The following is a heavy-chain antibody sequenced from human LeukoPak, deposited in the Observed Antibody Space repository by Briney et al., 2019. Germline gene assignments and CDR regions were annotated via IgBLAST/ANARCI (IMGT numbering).Heavy chain of an antibody. CDR3: ARDHHHNRYGSGTFDP. CDR2: IYTSGST. Sequence: PSETLSLTCTVSGGSISSYYWSWIRQPAGKGLEWIGRIYTSGSTNYNPSLKSRVTMSVDTSKNQFSLKLSSVTAADTAVCYCARDHHHNRYGSGTFDPWGQGTLVTVSS. CDR1: GGSISSYY. D-gene: IGHD3-10*01. V-gene: IGHV4-4*07. J-gene: IGHJ5*02.